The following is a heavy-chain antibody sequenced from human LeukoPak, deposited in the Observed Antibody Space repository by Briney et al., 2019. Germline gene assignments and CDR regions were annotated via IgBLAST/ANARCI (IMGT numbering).Heavy chain of an antibody. D-gene: IGHD5-24*01. Sequence: GGSLRLSCAASGFTFSDYWMTWVRQAPGKGLEWVANIKEDGSRKYYVDSVKGRFTISRDNAKNSQYLQMNSLRVEDTAVYYCARMGRLDYLGQGTLVTVSS. CDR2: IKEDGSRK. J-gene: IGHJ4*02. CDR3: ARMGRLDY. V-gene: IGHV3-7*01. CDR1: GFTFSDYW.